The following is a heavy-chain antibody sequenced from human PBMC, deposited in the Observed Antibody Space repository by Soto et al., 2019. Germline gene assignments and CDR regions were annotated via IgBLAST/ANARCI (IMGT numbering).Heavy chain of an antibody. CDR2: IYYSGST. V-gene: IGHV4-59*01. CDR3: ARGPRVTSVIIDY. CDR1: GGSISSYY. Sequence: QVQLQESGPGLVKPSATLSLTCTVSGGSISSYYWSWIRQPPGKGLEWIGYIYYSGSTNYNPSLMSRVTISVDTSRNQFSLKLSSVTAADTAVYYCARGPRVTSVIIDYWGQGTLVTVSS. J-gene: IGHJ4*02. D-gene: IGHD2-21*02.